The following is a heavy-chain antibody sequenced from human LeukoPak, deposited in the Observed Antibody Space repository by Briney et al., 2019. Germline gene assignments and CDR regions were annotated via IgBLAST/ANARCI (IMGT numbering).Heavy chain of an antibody. CDR1: GYTFTSYG. CDR3: ARAYYDILTGYYHGWFDP. V-gene: IGHV1-18*01. D-gene: IGHD3-9*01. Sequence: AASVKVSCKASGYTFTSYGISRVRQAPGQGLEWMGWISAYNGNTNYAQKLQGRVTMTTDTSTSTAYMELRSLRSDDTAVYYCARAYYDILTGYYHGWFDPWGQGTLVTVSS. CDR2: ISAYNGNT. J-gene: IGHJ5*02.